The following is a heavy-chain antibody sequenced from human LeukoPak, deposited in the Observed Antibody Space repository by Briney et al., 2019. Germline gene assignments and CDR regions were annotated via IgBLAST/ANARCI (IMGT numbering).Heavy chain of an antibody. CDR2: ISSSGSTI. V-gene: IGHV3-48*04. Sequence: GRSLRLSCAASGFTFSSYGMHWVRQAPGKGLEWVSYISSSGSTIYYADSVKGRFTISRDNAKNSLYLQMNSLRAEDTAVYYCARVLETVDYWGQGTLVTVSS. CDR1: GFTFSSYG. CDR3: ARVLETVDY. J-gene: IGHJ4*02. D-gene: IGHD1-14*01.